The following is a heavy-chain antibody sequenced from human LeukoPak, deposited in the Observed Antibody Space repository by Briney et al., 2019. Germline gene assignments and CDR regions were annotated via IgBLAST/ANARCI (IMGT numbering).Heavy chain of an antibody. CDR1: GGSISSYS. CDR2: IYYSGKT. D-gene: IGHD3-9*01. CDR3: ARVRLVGYDILTGYYSFDY. Sequence: SETLSLTCTVSGGSISSYSWSWIRQPPGKGLEWIGYIYYSGKTNYNPSRKSRVTILVETSKNQSSLKLSSVTAADTAVYYCARVRLVGYDILTGYYSFDYWGQGTLVTVSS. J-gene: IGHJ4*02. V-gene: IGHV4-59*01.